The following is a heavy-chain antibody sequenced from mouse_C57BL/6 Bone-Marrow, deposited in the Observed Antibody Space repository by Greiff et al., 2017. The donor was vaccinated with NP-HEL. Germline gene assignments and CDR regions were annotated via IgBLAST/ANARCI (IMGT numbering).Heavy chain of an antibody. Sequence: QVQLQQPGAELVKPGASVKMSCKASGYTFTSYWITWVKQRPGQGLEWIGDIYPGSGSTNYNEKFKSKATLTVDTSSSTAYMQLSSLTSEDSAVYDCARGGQRRIRGYYAMDYWGQGTSVTVSS. CDR3: ARGGQRRIRGYYAMDY. CDR1: GYTFTSYW. D-gene: IGHD3-2*02. V-gene: IGHV1-55*01. CDR2: IYPGSGST. J-gene: IGHJ4*01.